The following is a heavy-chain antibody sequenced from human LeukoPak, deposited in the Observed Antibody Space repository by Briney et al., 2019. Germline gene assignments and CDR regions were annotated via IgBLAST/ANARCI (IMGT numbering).Heavy chain of an antibody. D-gene: IGHD3-22*01. CDR3: ARSEANYYDSSGYAAFDY. J-gene: IGHJ4*02. Sequence: GASVKVSCKASGYTFTTYAMHWVRQAPGQRLEWMGWINAGNGNTEYSQKFQGRVTITRDTYASTAYMELSSLRSEDTAVYYCARSEANYYDSSGYAAFDYWGQGTLVTVSS. CDR2: INAGNGNT. V-gene: IGHV1-3*01. CDR1: GYTFTTYA.